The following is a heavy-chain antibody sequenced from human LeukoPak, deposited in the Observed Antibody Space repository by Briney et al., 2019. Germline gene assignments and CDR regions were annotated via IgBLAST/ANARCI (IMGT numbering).Heavy chain of an antibody. V-gene: IGHV1-8*01. CDR2: MNPNSGNT. Sequence: GASVKVSCKASGYTFTSYDINWVRQATGQGLEWMGWMNPNSGNTGYAQKFQGRVTMTRNTSISTAYMELSSLRSEDTAVYYCARSELAAAGMVFYYYYYYMDVWGKGTTVTVSS. J-gene: IGHJ6*03. CDR1: GYTFTSYD. D-gene: IGHD6-13*01. CDR3: ARSELAAAGMVFYYYYYYMDV.